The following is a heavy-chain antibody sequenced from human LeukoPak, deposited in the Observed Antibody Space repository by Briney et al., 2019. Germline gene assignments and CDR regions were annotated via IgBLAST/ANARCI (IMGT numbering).Heavy chain of an antibody. CDR2: ISYDGSNK. CDR1: GFTFSSYG. CDR3: AKDFDSSGYYFDY. D-gene: IGHD3-22*01. Sequence: PGGSLRLSCAASGFTFSSYGVHWVRQAPGKGLEWVAVISYDGSNKYYADSVKGRFTISRDNPKNTLYLQMSSLRAEDTAVYYCAKDFDSSGYYFDYWGQGTLVTVSS. J-gene: IGHJ4*02. V-gene: IGHV3-30*18.